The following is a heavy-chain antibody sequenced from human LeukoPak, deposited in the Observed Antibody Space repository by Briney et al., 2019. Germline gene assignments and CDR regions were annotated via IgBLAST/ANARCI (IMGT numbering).Heavy chain of an antibody. V-gene: IGHV4-34*01. CDR2: INHSGST. CDR3: ARQDGPFDY. CDR1: GGSFSGYY. J-gene: IGHJ4*02. Sequence: SETLSLTCAVYGGSFSGYYWSWIRQPPGKGLEWIGEINHSGSTNYIPSLKSRGTISVDTSKNEFSLKLSSVTAADTAVYYCARQDGPFDYWGQGTLVTVSS.